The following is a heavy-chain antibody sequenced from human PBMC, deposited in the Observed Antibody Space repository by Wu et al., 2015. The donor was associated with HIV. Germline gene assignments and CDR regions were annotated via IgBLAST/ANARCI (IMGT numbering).Heavy chain of an antibody. V-gene: IGHV1-46*01. J-gene: IGHJ4*02. CDR1: GFTFIHYY. Sequence: QEQLVQSGAEVKKPGASVKISCKTFGFTFIHYYMHWVRQAPGQGLEWMGMINLNGGDTLYAERFQGRVTMTRDTSTSTAYMELSSLTSEDTAVYYCASSSLGFYLPFDYWGQGTLVTVSS. CDR2: INLNGGDT. CDR3: ASSSLGFYLPFDY. D-gene: IGHD3-3*01.